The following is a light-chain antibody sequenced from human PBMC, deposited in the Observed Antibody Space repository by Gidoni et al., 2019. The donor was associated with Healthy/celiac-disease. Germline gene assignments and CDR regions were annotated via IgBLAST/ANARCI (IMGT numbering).Light chain of an antibody. Sequence: DIQMTQSPSSLSASVGDRVTITCQASQDISNYLNWYQQKPGKAPKLLIYDASNLETGVPSRFSGSGSGTDFTFTISSLQTEDIATYYCQQYDNLPRLTFXGXTKVEIK. J-gene: IGKJ4*01. CDR1: QDISNY. CDR2: DAS. V-gene: IGKV1-33*01. CDR3: QQYDNLPRLT.